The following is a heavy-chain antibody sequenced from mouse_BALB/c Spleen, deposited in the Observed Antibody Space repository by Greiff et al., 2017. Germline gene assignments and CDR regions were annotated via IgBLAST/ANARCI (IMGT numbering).Heavy chain of an antibody. CDR2: IYPGNSDT. CDR3: TRDYGSSTWFAY. CDR1: GYSFTSYW. V-gene: IGHV1-5*01. D-gene: IGHD1-1*01. Sequence: VQLQQSGTVLARPGASVKMSCKASGYSFTSYWMHWVKQRPGQGLEWIGAIYPGNSDTSYNQKFKGKAKLTAVTSASTAYMELSSLTNEDSAVYYCTRDYGSSTWFAYWGQGTLVTVSA. J-gene: IGHJ3*01.